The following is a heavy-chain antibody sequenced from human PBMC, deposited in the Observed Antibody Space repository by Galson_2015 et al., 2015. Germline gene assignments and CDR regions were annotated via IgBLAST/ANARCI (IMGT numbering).Heavy chain of an antibody. Sequence: ETLSLTCAVSGGSISSSNWWSWVRQPPGKGLEWIGEIYHSGSTNYNPSLKSRVTISVDKSKNQFSLKLSSVTAADTAVYYCAIFPMFHCSSTSCLRGGYYYYSMDVWGQGTTVTVSS. J-gene: IGHJ6*02. V-gene: IGHV4-4*02. D-gene: IGHD2-2*01. CDR1: GGSISSSNW. CDR3: AIFPMFHCSSTSCLRGGYYYYSMDV. CDR2: IYHSGST.